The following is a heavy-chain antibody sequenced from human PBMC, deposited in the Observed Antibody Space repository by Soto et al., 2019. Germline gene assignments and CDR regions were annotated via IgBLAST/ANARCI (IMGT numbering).Heavy chain of an antibody. D-gene: IGHD2-21*02. Sequence: RASVKVSCKASGGTFSSYAISWVRQAPGQGLEWMGGIIPIFGTANYAQKFQGRVTITADESTSTAYMELSSLRSEDTAVYYCARGHGVVTFNWFDPWGQGTLVTVSS. J-gene: IGHJ5*02. V-gene: IGHV1-69*13. CDR3: ARGHGVVTFNWFDP. CDR1: GGTFSSYA. CDR2: IIPIFGTA.